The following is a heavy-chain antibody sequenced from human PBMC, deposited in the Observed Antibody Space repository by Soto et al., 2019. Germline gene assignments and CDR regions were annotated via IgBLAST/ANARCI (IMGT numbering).Heavy chain of an antibody. D-gene: IGHD6-13*01. CDR3: ARDGPLGYFDY. J-gene: IGHJ4*02. CDR2: IWYDGSKK. V-gene: IGHV3-33*01. CDR1: GFTFSTYG. Sequence: GGSLRLSCAASGFTFSTYGMHWVRQAPGKGLEWVSVIWYDGSKKYYADSVKGRFTISRDNSKDTLFLQVSSLTAEDTAVYYCARDGPLGYFDYWGQGTLVTVSS.